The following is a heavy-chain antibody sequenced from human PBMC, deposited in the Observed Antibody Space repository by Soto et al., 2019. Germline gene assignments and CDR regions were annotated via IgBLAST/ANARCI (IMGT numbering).Heavy chain of an antibody. CDR3: ARGIN. V-gene: IGHV1-8*01. CDR1: GYTFTSYD. J-gene: IGHJ4*02. Sequence: QVRLEQSGADVEKPGASVKVSCKASGYTFTSYDINWVRQTTGQGLEWMGWMNPHSGNTGYAQKFQGRLTLTRNTSISTAYLDLSSLRTEDTAIYYCARGINWGQGTLVTVSS. CDR2: MNPHSGNT. D-gene: IGHD1-20*01.